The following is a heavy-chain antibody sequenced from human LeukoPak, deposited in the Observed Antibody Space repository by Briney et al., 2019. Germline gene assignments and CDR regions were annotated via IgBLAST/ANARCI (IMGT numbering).Heavy chain of an antibody. D-gene: IGHD1-26*01. Sequence: GGSLRLSCAASGFTFDDYGMSWVRQAPGKGLEWASGINWNGGSTGYADSVKGRFTISRDNAKNSLYLQMNSLRAEDTALYYCARDQGSYLSRYFDYWGQGTLVTVSS. J-gene: IGHJ4*02. CDR2: INWNGGST. CDR3: ARDQGSYLSRYFDY. CDR1: GFTFDDYG. V-gene: IGHV3-20*04.